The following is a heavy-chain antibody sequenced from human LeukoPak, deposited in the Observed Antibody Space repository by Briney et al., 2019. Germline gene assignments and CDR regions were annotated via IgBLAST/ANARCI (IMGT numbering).Heavy chain of an antibody. CDR3: ARRHLNYDILTGYRYYFDY. CDR2: IYPGDSDT. J-gene: IGHJ4*02. CDR1: GYSFTSYW. V-gene: IGHV5-51*01. Sequence: GESLKISCKGSGYSFTSYWIGWVRQVPGKGLEWMGIIYPGDSDTRYSPSFQGQVTISADKSISTAYLQWSSLKASDTAMYYCARRHLNYDILTGYRYYFDYWGQGTLVTVSS. D-gene: IGHD3-9*01.